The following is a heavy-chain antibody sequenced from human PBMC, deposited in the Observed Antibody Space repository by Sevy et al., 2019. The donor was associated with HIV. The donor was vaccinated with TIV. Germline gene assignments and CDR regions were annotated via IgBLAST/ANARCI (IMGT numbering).Heavy chain of an antibody. CDR1: GFTFSSYA. Sequence: GGSLRLSCAASGFTFSSYAMHWVRQAPGKGLEWVAVISYDGSNKYYADPVKGRFTISRDNSKNTLYLQMNSLRAEDTAVYYCARDIGSGSYGYYYYGMDVWGQGTTVTVSS. D-gene: IGHD1-26*01. V-gene: IGHV3-30-3*01. CDR2: ISYDGSNK. CDR3: ARDIGSGSYGYYYYGMDV. J-gene: IGHJ6*02.